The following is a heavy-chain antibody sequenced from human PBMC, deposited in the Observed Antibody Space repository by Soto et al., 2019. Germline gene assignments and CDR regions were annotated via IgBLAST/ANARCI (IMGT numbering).Heavy chain of an antibody. CDR1: GFTFSTYG. CDR2: IWFDGSDK. D-gene: IGHD2-2*01. J-gene: IGHJ3*02. Sequence: GGSLRLSCAASGFTFSTYGMHWVRQAPGKGLEWVALIWFDGSDKYYTESVKGRFTISRDNSKSTLYLQMNSLRAEDTAFYYCARLYYSATSCYSVGAFDIRGPGTMVTVSS. V-gene: IGHV3-33*01. CDR3: ARLYYSATSCYSVGAFDI.